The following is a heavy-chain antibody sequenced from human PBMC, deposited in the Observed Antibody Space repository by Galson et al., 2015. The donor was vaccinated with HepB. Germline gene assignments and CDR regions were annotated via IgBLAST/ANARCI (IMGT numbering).Heavy chain of an antibody. J-gene: IGHJ4*02. CDR1: GFTFDDYA. V-gene: IGHV3-9*01. Sequence: SLRLSCAASGFTFDDYAMHWVRHAPGKGLEWVSGISWNSGSIGYADSVKGRFTISRDNAKNSLYLQMNSLRAEDTALYYCAKDMGPDSMVQGDGFFDYWGQGTLVTVSS. CDR3: AKDMGPDSMVQGDGFFDY. CDR2: ISWNSGSI. D-gene: IGHD3-10*01.